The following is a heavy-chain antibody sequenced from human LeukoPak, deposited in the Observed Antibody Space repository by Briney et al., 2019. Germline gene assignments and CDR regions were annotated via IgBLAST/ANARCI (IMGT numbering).Heavy chain of an antibody. V-gene: IGHV4-39*07. D-gene: IGHD6-6*01. CDR3: AKTGSSIAARPRYF. Sequence: SGTLSLTCTVSGVSFSSSPYYWGCIRQPPGKGLEWIGNVYDSGSTYYNPSLKSRVTIPLDTSQKQSSLKLTPVTAADTAVYYCAKTGSSIAARPRYFWGQGTLVSVS. CDR1: GVSFSSSPYY. CDR2: VYDSGST. J-gene: IGHJ4*02.